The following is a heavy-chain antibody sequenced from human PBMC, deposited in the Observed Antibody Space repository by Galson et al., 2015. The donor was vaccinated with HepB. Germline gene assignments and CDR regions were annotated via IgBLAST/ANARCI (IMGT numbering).Heavy chain of an antibody. V-gene: IGHV1-2*02. CDR3: AREERNLRGTPYNWFDP. J-gene: IGHJ5*02. CDR1: GYTFTGYY. Sequence: SVKVSCKASGYTFTGYYMHWVRQAPGQGLEWMGWINPNSGGTNYAQKFQGRVTMTRDTSISTAYMELSRLRSDDTAVYYCAREERNLRGTPYNWFDPWDQGTLVTVSS. CDR2: INPNSGGT. D-gene: IGHD1-26*01.